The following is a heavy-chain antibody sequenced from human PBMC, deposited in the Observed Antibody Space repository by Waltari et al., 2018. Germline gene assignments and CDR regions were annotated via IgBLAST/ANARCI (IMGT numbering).Heavy chain of an antibody. CDR1: GGSIRSSSYF. J-gene: IGHJ4*02. CDR3: VLFKPRPFDY. V-gene: IGHV4-39*01. Sequence: QLQLQESGPGLVKPSEPLSLTCPVSGGSIRSSSYFWGWIRQPPGKGREWIGSVYYSGSTYYNPSLKSRVTISVDTSKNQFSLKLSSVTAADTAVYYCVLFKPRPFDYWGQGTLVTVSS. CDR2: VYYSGST.